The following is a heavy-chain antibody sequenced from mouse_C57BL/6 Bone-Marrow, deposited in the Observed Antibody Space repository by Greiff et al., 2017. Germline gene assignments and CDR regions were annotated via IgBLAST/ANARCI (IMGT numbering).Heavy chain of an antibody. CDR2: ISSGGRYT. J-gene: IGHJ3*01. Sequence: EVKLVESGGDLVKPGGSLKLSCAASGFTFSSYGMSWVRQTPDKRLEWVATISSGGRYTYYPDSVKGRFTIPRDNAKNTLYLQMSILKSEHTSMYYCARKDYYGSSAWFAYWGQGTLVTVSA. CDR3: ARKDYYGSSAWFAY. D-gene: IGHD1-1*01. CDR1: GFTFSSYG. V-gene: IGHV5-6*01.